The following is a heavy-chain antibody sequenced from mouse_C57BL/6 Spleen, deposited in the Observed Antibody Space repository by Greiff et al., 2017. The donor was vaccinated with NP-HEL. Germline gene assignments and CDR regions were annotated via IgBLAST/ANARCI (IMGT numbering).Heavy chain of an antibody. CDR1: GFTFSDYY. V-gene: IGHV5-16*01. D-gene: IGHD2-10*01. J-gene: IGHJ4*01. CDR3: ARGEAYYGNYRDAMDY. Sequence: EVQLVESEGGLVQPGSSMKLSCTASGFTFSDYYMAWVRQVPEKGLEWVANINYDGSSTYYLDSLKSRFIISRDNAKNILYLQMSSLKSEDTATYYCARGEAYYGNYRDAMDYWGQGTSVTVSS. CDR2: INYDGSST.